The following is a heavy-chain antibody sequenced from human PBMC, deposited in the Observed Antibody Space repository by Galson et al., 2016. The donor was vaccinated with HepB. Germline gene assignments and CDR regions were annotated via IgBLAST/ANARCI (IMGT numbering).Heavy chain of an antibody. CDR3: ARTVSIAAACGADY. CDR2: IYPGDSDT. Sequence: QSGAEVKKPGESLKISCKGSGYSFTTYWIGWVRQMPGKGLEWMATIYPGDSDTRYSPSFQGQVTISAYQSINTAYLQWSSLKASDTAMYYCARTVSIAAACGADYWGQGTLVTVSS. D-gene: IGHD6-13*01. CDR1: GYSFTTYW. J-gene: IGHJ4*02. V-gene: IGHV5-51*01.